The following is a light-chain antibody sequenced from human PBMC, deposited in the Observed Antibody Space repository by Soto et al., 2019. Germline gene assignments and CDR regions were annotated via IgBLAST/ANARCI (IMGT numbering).Light chain of an antibody. V-gene: IGKV1-39*01. J-gene: IGKJ1*01. Sequence: DIQMTQSPSSLSASVGDRVTITCRASENIRSYLNWYLHKPGKAPKLLIYAASTLQSGVPSRFSGSGSGTHFTLTISNLQPEDCATYFCQQSYNSPPTFGQGTKLDIK. CDR3: QQSYNSPPT. CDR1: ENIRSY. CDR2: AAS.